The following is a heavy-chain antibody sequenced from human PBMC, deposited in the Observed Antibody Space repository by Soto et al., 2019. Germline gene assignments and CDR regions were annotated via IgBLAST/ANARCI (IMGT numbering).Heavy chain of an antibody. CDR3: ARDQGSYYGSGSGGY. V-gene: IGHV1-46*01. J-gene: IGHJ4*02. Sequence: QVQLVQSGAEVKKPGASVKVSCKASGYTFTSYYMHWVRQAPGQGLEWMGIINPSGGSTSYAQKFQGRVTMTRDTSTSTGYMELSSLRSEDTAVYYCARDQGSYYGSGSGGYWGQGTLVTVSS. CDR1: GYTFTSYY. D-gene: IGHD3-10*01. CDR2: INPSGGST.